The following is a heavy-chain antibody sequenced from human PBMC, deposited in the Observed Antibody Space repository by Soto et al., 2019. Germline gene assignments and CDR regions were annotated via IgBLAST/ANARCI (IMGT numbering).Heavy chain of an antibody. J-gene: IGHJ4*02. CDR1: GYTFPTYW. CDR3: ARVGCSGGNGYTSDALHD. D-gene: IGHD2-15*01. V-gene: IGHV5-51*03. CDR2: IYPSDSDA. Sequence: GESLKISFKGSGYTFPTYWIAWVRQVPGKGLEWMGIIYPSDSDARYSPSFQGQVTISADKSLTTAYMQWTSLRASDSGIYYFARVGCSGGNGYTSDALHDWGQGTQVTVSS.